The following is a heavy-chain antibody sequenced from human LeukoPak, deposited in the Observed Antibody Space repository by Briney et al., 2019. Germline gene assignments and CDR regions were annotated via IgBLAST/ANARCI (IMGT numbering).Heavy chain of an antibody. CDR2: MNPNSGNT. Sequence: ASVKVSCKASGYTFTSYDINWVRQATGLGLEWMGWMNPNSGNTGYAQKFQGRVTMTRNTSISTAYMELSSLRSEDTAVYYCARDEGYRAALDYWGQGTLVTVSS. J-gene: IGHJ4*02. CDR3: ARDEGYRAALDY. CDR1: GYTFTSYD. V-gene: IGHV1-8*01. D-gene: IGHD5-24*01.